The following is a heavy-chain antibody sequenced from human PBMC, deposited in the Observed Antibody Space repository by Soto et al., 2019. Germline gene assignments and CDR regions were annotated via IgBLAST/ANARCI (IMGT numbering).Heavy chain of an antibody. V-gene: IGHV3-48*01. J-gene: IGHJ6*02. CDR3: TLAAAGNYYYYYGMDV. Sequence: GGSLRLSCAASGFTFSSYSMNWVRQAPGKGLEWVSYISSSSSTIYYADSVKGRFTISRDNAKNSLYLQMNSLRAEDTAVYYCTLAAAGNYYYYYGMDVWGQGTTVTV. D-gene: IGHD6-13*01. CDR2: ISSSSSTI. CDR1: GFTFSSYS.